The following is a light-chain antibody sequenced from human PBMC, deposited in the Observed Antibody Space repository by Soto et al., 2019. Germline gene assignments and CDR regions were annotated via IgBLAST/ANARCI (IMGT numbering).Light chain of an antibody. CDR1: NSDIGAYDY. CDR3: GSYASATLI. CDR2: EVT. V-gene: IGLV2-14*01. Sequence: QSALTQPASVSGSPGQSITISCTGSNSDIGAYDYGSWYQQHPGKPPTLLIYEVTFRPSGVPNRFSGSKSGNTATLTISGLLTEDEADYYCGSYASATLIFGGGTKLTVL. J-gene: IGLJ2*01.